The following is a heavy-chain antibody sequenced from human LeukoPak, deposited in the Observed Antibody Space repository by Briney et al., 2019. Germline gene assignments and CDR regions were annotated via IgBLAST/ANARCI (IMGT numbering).Heavy chain of an antibody. CDR2: ISSNGGGT. Sequence: GGSLRLSCSASGFTFRSYAMHWVRQAPGKGLEFVSVISSNGGGTHYADSVKGRFTISRDNSKNTLYLQMSSLRAEDTAVYYCVKAGDYEYNWFDPWGQGTLVTVSS. CDR1: GFTFRSYA. CDR3: VKAGDYEYNWFDP. V-gene: IGHV3-64D*09. J-gene: IGHJ5*02. D-gene: IGHD4-17*01.